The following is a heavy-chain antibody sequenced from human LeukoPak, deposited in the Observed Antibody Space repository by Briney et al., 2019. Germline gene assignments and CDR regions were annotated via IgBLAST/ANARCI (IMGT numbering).Heavy chain of an antibody. CDR2: INHSGST. Sequence: PSETLSLTCAVYGGSFSGYYWSWIRQPPGKGPEWIGEINHSGSTNYNPSLKSRVTISVDTSKNQFSLKLSSVTAADTAVYYCARVIFSNSWYRGPFDYWGQGTLVTVSS. V-gene: IGHV4-34*01. D-gene: IGHD6-13*01. CDR1: GGSFSGYY. CDR3: ARVIFSNSWYRGPFDY. J-gene: IGHJ4*02.